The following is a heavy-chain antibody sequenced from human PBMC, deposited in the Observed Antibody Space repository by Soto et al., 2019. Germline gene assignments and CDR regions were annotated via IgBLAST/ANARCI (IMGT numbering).Heavy chain of an antibody. CDR2: VSSDGSNK. CDR1: GFRFSNYG. D-gene: IGHD2-21*01. Sequence: LRLSCAASGFRFSNYGMHWVRQAPGKGLEWVAFVSSDGSNKYYADSVKGRFTISRDNSKSTLFLQVDNLSVDDTAVYYCAKDRVIQLLPIWPDPWGQGTLVTVSS. V-gene: IGHV3-30*18. CDR3: AKDRVIQLLPIWPDP. J-gene: IGHJ5*02.